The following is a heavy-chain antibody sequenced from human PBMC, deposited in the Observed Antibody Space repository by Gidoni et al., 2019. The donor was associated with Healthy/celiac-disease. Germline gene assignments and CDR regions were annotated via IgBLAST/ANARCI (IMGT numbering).Heavy chain of an antibody. Sequence: QVQVQESGPGMVKQSQTLSLTCTVSGGDSSRGGYDWRWIRQHPGKGLEWIGYIYYSGSPYYNPSLKSRVTISVDTSTLQFSLKLSSVTAADTALYYCSRVYCSSSCCKEPWGYYGMDFWGQGTTVTVSS. CDR2: IYYSGSP. J-gene: IGHJ6*02. CDR3: SRVYCSSSCCKEPWGYYGMDF. CDR1: GGDSSRGGYD. D-gene: IGHD2-2*01. V-gene: IGHV4-31*03.